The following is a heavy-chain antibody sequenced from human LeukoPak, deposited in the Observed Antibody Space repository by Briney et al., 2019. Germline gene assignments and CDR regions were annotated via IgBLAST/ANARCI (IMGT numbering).Heavy chain of an antibody. CDR3: ARNPPATAEFYFDY. CDR2: IYHSGST. V-gene: IGHV4-38-2*02. CDR1: GYSISSAYY. D-gene: IGHD1-14*01. J-gene: IGHJ4*02. Sequence: SETLSLTCTVSGYSISSAYYWGFIRQPPGKGLEWIGSIYHSGSTYYNASLKSRVTISLDTSKNQFSLKLSSVTAADTAVYYCARNPPATAEFYFDYWGQGALVTVSS.